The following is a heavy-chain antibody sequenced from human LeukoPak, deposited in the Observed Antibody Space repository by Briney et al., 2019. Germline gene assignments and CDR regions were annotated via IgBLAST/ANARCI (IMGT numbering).Heavy chain of an antibody. CDR3: ARGRGRPRHPIVVVPAASYYYYYGMDV. J-gene: IGHJ6*02. CDR1: GGSFSGYY. CDR2: INHSGST. V-gene: IGHV4-34*01. D-gene: IGHD2-2*01. Sequence: SETLSLTCAVYGGSFSGYYWSWIRQPPGKGLEWIGEINHSGSTNYNPPLKSRVTISVDTSKNQFSLKLSSVTAADTAVYYCARGRGRPRHPIVVVPAASYYYYYGMDVWGQGTTVTVSS.